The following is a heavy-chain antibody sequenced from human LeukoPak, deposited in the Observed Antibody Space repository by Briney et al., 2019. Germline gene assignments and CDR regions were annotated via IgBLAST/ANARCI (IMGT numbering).Heavy chain of an antibody. CDR1: GFTFTSSA. Sequence: GASVKVSCKASGFTFTSSAVQWVRQARGQRLEWIGWNVVGSGNTNYAQKFQERVTITRDMSTSTAYMELSSLRSEDTAVYYCAAVNDYEVGFDYWGQGTLVTVSS. J-gene: IGHJ4*02. V-gene: IGHV1-58*01. CDR2: NVVGSGNT. D-gene: IGHD4/OR15-4a*01. CDR3: AAVNDYEVGFDY.